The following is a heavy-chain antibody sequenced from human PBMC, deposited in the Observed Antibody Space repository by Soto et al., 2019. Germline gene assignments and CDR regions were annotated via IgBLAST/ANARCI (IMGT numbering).Heavy chain of an antibody. D-gene: IGHD5-12*01. CDR2: INAGNGNT. CDR3: ARERDSGGSLDV. J-gene: IGHJ6*02. V-gene: IGHV1-3*01. Sequence: QVQLVQSGAEVKKPGASVKVSCKASGYTFTSYAMHWVRQAPGQRLEWMGWINAGNGNTNYSQKFQGRVTITRDTSASTAYMELSSLRSEDTAVYYCARERDSGGSLDVWGPGTTVTVSS. CDR1: GYTFTSYA.